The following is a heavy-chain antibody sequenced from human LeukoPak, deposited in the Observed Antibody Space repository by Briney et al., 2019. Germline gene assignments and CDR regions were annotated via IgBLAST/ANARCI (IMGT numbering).Heavy chain of an antibody. V-gene: IGHV4-31*03. CDR2: IYYSGST. CDR3: ARGVVKYQYSYGYLNWFDP. CDR1: GGSISSGGYY. J-gene: IGHJ5*02. D-gene: IGHD5-18*01. Sequence: PSQTLSLTCTVSGGSISSGGYYWSWIRQHPGKGLEWIGYIYYSGSTHYNPSLKSRVTISVDTSKNQFSLKLSSVTAADTAVYYCARGVVKYQYSYGYLNWFDPWGQGTLVTVSS.